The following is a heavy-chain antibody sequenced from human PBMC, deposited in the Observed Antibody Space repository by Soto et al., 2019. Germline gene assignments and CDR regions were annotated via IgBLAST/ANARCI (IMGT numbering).Heavy chain of an antibody. Sequence: QVQLQQSGPGLVKPSQTLSLTCAVSGDSVSSNSAAWNWIRQSPSSGLEWLGRTYYRSKWYKDYAPSVKGRISINSDTSKNQLSLQVNSVTPEDTALYFCVRSTHSYFFDYWGQGTLVTVSS. CDR3: VRSTHSYFFDY. D-gene: IGHD1-26*01. CDR2: TYYRSKWYK. V-gene: IGHV6-1*01. CDR1: GDSVSSNSAA. J-gene: IGHJ4*02.